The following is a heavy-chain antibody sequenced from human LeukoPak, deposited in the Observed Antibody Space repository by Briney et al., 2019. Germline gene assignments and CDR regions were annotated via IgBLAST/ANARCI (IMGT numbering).Heavy chain of an antibody. D-gene: IGHD3-10*01. J-gene: IGHJ4*02. CDR1: GFTFSSYW. CDR2: INSDGSST. CDR3: ARGKLWFGELGLDY. Sequence: TGGSLRLSCAASGFTFSSYWMHWVRQAPGKGLVWVSRINSDGSSTSYADSVKGRFTISRDNAKNTLYLQMNSLRAEDTAVYYCARGKLWFGELGLDYWGQGTLVTVSS. V-gene: IGHV3-74*01.